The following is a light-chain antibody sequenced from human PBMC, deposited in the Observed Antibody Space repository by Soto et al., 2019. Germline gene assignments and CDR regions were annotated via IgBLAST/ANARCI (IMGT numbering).Light chain of an antibody. J-gene: IGKJ1*01. CDR2: GAS. Sequence: EIVMTQSPATLSVSPGERATLSCRASQSVSSNLAWYQQKPGRAPRLLIYGASTRATGIPARFSGSGSGTEFTLTISSLQSADFAVYYCQQYNNWPETFGQGTKVDIK. V-gene: IGKV3-15*01. CDR3: QQYNNWPET. CDR1: QSVSSN.